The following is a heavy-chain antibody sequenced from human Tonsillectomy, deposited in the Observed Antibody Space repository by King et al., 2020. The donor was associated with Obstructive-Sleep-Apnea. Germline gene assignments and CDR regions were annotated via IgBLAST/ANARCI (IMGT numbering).Heavy chain of an antibody. D-gene: IGHD3-22*01. CDR2: IRQDGGDK. CDR3: TRDYDSTGTAGYYGIDY. CDR1: GFTFSSYW. Sequence: VQLVESGGGLVQPGGSLRLSCAVSGFTFSSYWMSWVRQAPGKGLEWVANIRQDGGDKYYVSSVKGRFTISRDNAKNSLYLQMNSLGAEDTAVYYCTRDYDSTGTAGYYGIDYWGQGTLVTVSS. J-gene: IGHJ4*02. V-gene: IGHV3-7*01.